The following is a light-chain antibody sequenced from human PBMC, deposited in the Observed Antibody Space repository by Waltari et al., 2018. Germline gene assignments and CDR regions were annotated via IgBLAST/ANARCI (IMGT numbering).Light chain of an antibody. Sequence: DVVMTQSPLSLPVTLGQPASISCRSSQSLVHSGGKTYLNWFHQRPGQSQRRLIYKVSNRDSWVPDRFSGKGSGTDFTLEISRVEAEDVEVYYCMQGTHGPWTFGQGTKVEIK. CDR2: KVS. J-gene: IGKJ1*01. CDR3: MQGTHGPWT. CDR1: QSLVHSGGKTY. V-gene: IGKV2-30*02.